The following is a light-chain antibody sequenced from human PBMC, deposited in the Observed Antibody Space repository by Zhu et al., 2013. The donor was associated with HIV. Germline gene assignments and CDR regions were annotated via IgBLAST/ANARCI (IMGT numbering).Light chain of an antibody. Sequence: DIQMTQSPSSLSASVGDRVTITCRASQGVGNDLGWYQQKPGRAPQRLIYAVSSLQSGVPSRFSGRGSGTEFTLTISSLQPEDFATYYCHQSYITPLTFGQGTRLEIK. V-gene: IGKV1-17*01. J-gene: IGKJ5*01. CDR3: HQSYITPLT. CDR1: QGVGND. CDR2: AVS.